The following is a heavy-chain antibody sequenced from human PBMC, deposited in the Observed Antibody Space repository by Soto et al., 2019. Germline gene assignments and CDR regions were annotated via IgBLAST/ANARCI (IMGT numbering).Heavy chain of an antibody. J-gene: IGHJ5*02. CDR3: ARSGTPNDNWFDP. CDR2: IKQDGSEK. V-gene: IGHV3-7*01. CDR1: GFTFSSYW. D-gene: IGHD1-7*01. Sequence: RGSLRLSCAASGFTFSSYWMSWVRQAPGKGLEWVANIKQDGSEKYYVDSVKGRFTISRDNAKNSLYLQMNSLRAEDTAVYYCARSGTPNDNWFDPWGQGTLVTVSS.